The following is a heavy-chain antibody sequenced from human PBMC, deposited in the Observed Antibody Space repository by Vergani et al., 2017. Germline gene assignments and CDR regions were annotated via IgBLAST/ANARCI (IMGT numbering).Heavy chain of an antibody. CDR1: GYTFTDYF. J-gene: IGHJ6*02. V-gene: IGHV7-4-1*02. CDR3: ARDHWDTGSFSYGMDV. D-gene: IGHD5-18*01. Sequence: QVQLVQSGAEVKKPGASVKVSCKASGYTFTDYFMHWVRQAPGQGLEWMGSINTHTGNPTYAQGFTGRLVFSLDTSVSTAYLQISSLKAEDTGVYYCARDHWDTGSFSYGMDVWGQGTTVTVPS. CDR2: INTHTGNP.